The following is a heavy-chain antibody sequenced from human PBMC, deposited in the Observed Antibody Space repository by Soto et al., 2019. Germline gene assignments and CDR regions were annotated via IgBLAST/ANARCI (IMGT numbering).Heavy chain of an antibody. CDR3: ARYAAEVTTFFDH. J-gene: IGHJ4*02. V-gene: IGHV3-11*06. D-gene: IGHD4-17*01. CDR2: ISGSSGSK. Sequence: GGSLRLSCAASGFIFNDSYMSWIRQAPGKGLEWLSNISGSSGSKKYADAGKGRFTISRDNAKKSRFLEMHSLRAEDTAVYYCARYAAEVTTFFDHWGQGTLVTVSS. CDR1: GFIFNDSY.